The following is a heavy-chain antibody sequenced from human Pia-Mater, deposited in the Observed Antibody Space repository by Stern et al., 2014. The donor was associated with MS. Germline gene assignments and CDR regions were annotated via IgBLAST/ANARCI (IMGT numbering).Heavy chain of an antibody. Sequence: QVQLQESGPGLVKPSETLSLTCTVSGDSISRLSYYWSWIRQPPGKGLEWIGFIYYGGSTKYNPSLNSRVTILQDSSKNQISLKLNSVTAADSAVYYCARDGYSSTEYYLEYWGQGILVTVSS. V-gene: IGHV4-61*01. J-gene: IGHJ4*02. CDR3: ARDGYSSTEYYLEY. D-gene: IGHD2-2*01. CDR2: IYYGGST. CDR1: GDSISRLSYY.